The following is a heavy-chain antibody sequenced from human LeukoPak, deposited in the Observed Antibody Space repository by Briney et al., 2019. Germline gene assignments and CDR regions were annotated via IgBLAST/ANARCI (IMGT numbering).Heavy chain of an antibody. Sequence: PSETLSLTCTISVSGDPISNYYWSWIRQPAGKGLEYIGRVFTSGSTDYNPSLKSRVTMSIDMSKSHFSLRVNSVTAADTAVYYCARAREYGDFFDYWGQGTLVTVSS. CDR3: ARAREYGDFFDY. CDR2: VFTSGST. J-gene: IGHJ4*02. V-gene: IGHV4-4*07. CDR1: VSGDPISNYY. D-gene: IGHD4-17*01.